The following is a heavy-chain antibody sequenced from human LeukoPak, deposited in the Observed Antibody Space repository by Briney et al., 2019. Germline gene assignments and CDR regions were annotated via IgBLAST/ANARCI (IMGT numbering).Heavy chain of an antibody. D-gene: IGHD1-14*01. CDR2: INHSGST. Sequence: SETLSLTCAVYGGSFSGYYWSWIRQPPGKGLEWIGEINHSGSTNYNPSLKSRVTISVDTSKNQFSLKLSSVTAADTAVYYCARVAQFGNYYYYYMDVRGKGTTVTVSS. V-gene: IGHV4-34*01. CDR1: GGSFSGYY. J-gene: IGHJ6*03. CDR3: ARVAQFGNYYYYYMDV.